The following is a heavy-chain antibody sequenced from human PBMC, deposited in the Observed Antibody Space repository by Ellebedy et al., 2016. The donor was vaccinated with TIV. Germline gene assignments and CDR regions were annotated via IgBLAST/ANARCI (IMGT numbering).Heavy chain of an antibody. CDR3: SRETYNDVDLNLWGIFDM. V-gene: IGHV3-66*01. CDR2: INRAGGT. CDR1: GFNITINY. Sequence: GGSLRLSCAASGFNITINYMSWVRQAPGKGLEWVSVINRAGGTYYADSLKCRFTISRDISKNTVVLQIKSLRAEDTAVYYCSRETYNDVDLNLWGIFDMWGQGTRVTVSS. J-gene: IGHJ3*02. D-gene: IGHD1-1*01.